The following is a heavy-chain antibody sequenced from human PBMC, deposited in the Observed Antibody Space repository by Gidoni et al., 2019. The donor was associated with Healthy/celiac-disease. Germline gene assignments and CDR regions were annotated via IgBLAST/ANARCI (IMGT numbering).Heavy chain of an antibody. CDR3: ARRPATTVVRYFDY. J-gene: IGHJ4*02. V-gene: IGHV4-34*01. CDR1: GGPCSGSY. D-gene: IGHD4-4*01. CDR2: IKHSRIT. Sequence: QVQLPQWGAGLLKPSETLSLSCTVYGGPCSGSYWRWIRQPPGKGVELIGEIKHSRITNYNPSLKRRVTISVDTSKNQFSLKLSSVTAADRGVYYCARRPATTVVRYFDYWGQGTLVTVSS.